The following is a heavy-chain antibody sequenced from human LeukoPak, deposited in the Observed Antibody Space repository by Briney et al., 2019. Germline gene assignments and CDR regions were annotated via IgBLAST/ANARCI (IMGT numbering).Heavy chain of an antibody. V-gene: IGHV3-23*01. CDR3: AKDVSSDYYYFDY. J-gene: IGHJ4*02. CDR2: ISDSGGNT. Sequence: GVSLRLSCAASGFTYSIYAMSWVRQAPGKGLECVSSISDSGGNTYYADAVKGRFTISTDNSKNTLYLEMNSLRAEDTAVYYCAKDVSSDYYYFDYWGQGTLVTVSS. D-gene: IGHD3-22*01. CDR1: GFTYSIYA.